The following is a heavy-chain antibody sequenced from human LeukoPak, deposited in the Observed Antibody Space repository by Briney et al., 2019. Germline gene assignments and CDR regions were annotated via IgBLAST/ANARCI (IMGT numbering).Heavy chain of an antibody. CDR1: GFSFRDYA. V-gene: IGHV3-23*01. J-gene: IGHJ4*02. Sequence: PGGSLILSCAASGFSFRDYAMNWVRQAPGKGLEWVSGISGSGGSTNYADSVKGRLTISRDNSKNTLYLQLNSLRAEDTAVYYCAKDRSHYYGSGSYYNPLDYWGQGTLVTVSS. D-gene: IGHD3-10*01. CDR2: ISGSGGST. CDR3: AKDRSHYYGSGSYYNPLDY.